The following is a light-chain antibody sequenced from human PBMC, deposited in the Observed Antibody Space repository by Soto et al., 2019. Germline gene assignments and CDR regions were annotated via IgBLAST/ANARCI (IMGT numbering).Light chain of an antibody. CDR2: MVS. J-gene: IGLJ1*01. CDR3: TSPTPGSLYV. V-gene: IGLV2-14*01. Sequence: QSVLTQPASVSGSPGQSITISCTGTSSDVGNYNYVSWYQQYPGRVPKLLIYMVSNRPSGVSNRFSGSKSGNTASLTISRLQAEDEADYFCTSPTPGSLYVCGSGTKVTVL. CDR1: SSDVGNYNY.